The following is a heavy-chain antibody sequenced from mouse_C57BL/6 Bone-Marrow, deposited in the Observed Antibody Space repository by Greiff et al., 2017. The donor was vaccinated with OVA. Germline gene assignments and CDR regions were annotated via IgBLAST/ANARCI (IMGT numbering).Heavy chain of an antibody. J-gene: IGHJ4*01. V-gene: IGHV1-64*01. D-gene: IGHD1-1*02. CDR3: ARYGPLYAMDY. Sequence: VQLQQPGAELVKPGASVKLSCKASGYTFTSYWMHWVKQRPGQGLEWIGMIHPNSGSTNYNEKFKSKATLTVDKSSSTAYMQLSSLTSEDSAVYYCARYGPLYAMDYWGQGTSVTVSS. CDR2: IHPNSGST. CDR1: GYTFTSYW.